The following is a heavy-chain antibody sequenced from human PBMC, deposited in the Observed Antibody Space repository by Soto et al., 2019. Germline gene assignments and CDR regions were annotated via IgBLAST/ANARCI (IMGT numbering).Heavy chain of an antibody. J-gene: IGHJ4*02. CDR3: AKNEGYSSGWYLD. CDR2: ISGSGGST. D-gene: IGHD6-19*01. CDR1: GFTFSSYG. V-gene: IGHV3-23*01. Sequence: EVQQLESGGGLVQPGGSLRLSCAASGFTFSSYGMSWVRQAPGKGLEWVSAISGSGGSTYNADSVKGRFTISRDNSKNTLYLQMNSLRAEDTAVYYCAKNEGYSSGWYLDRGQGTLVTVSS.